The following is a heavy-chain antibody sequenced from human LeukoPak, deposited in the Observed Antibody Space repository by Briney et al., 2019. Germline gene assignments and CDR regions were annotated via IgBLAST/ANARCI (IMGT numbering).Heavy chain of an antibody. CDR1: GFTFSDYY. CDR2: ISRSGRTI. V-gene: IGHV3-11*04. D-gene: IGHD3-10*01. Sequence: GGSLRLSCAASGFTFSDYYMSWIRQAPGKWLEWVYYISRSGRTIYYADSVKGRFTISRENAKNSLYLQMNSLRAEDTAVYYCARDGRMVRGVKGDAFDIWGQGTMVTVSS. J-gene: IGHJ3*02. CDR3: ARDGRMVRGVKGDAFDI.